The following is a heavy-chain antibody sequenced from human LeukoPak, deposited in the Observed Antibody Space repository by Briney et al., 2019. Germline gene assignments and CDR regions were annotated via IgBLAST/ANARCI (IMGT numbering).Heavy chain of an antibody. D-gene: IGHD3-3*01. CDR1: GGSFSGYY. CDR2: INHSGST. CDR3: AIVDRCYDFWSGYYRDY. Sequence: SETLSLTCAVYGGSFSGYYWSWIRQPPGKGLEWIGEINHSGSTNYNPSLKSRVTMSVDTSKNQFSLKLSSVTAADTAVYYCAIVDRCYDFWSGYYRDYWGQGTLVTVSS. J-gene: IGHJ4*02. V-gene: IGHV4-34*01.